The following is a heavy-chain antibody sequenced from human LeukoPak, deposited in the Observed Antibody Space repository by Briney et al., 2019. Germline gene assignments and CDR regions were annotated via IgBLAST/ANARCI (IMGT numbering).Heavy chain of an antibody. CDR2: ISTSGTA. J-gene: IGHJ4*02. V-gene: IGHV4-4*07. D-gene: IGHD3-22*01. Sequence: SETLSLTCTVSGGSIGSFFWSWIRQPAGKGLEWIGRISTSGTANYKSSLKSRVTMSIDTSKNQFSLKLSSVTAADTAVYYCARDGLDYYDSSGIDYWGQGTLVTVSS. CDR3: ARDGLDYYDSSGIDY. CDR1: GGSIGSFF.